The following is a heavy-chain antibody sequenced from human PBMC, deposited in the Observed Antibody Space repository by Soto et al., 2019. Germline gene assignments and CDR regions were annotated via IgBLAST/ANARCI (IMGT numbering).Heavy chain of an antibody. CDR1: GFTFSSYA. J-gene: IGHJ4*02. D-gene: IGHD2-2*01. V-gene: IGHV3-23*01. Sequence: GGSLRLSCAASGFTFSSYAMSWVRQAPGKGLEWVSAISGSGGSTYYADSVKGRFTISRDNSKNTLYLQMNSLRAEDTAVYYCARQTLVVFFGYWGQGTLVTVSS. CDR3: ARQTLVVFFGY. CDR2: ISGSGGST.